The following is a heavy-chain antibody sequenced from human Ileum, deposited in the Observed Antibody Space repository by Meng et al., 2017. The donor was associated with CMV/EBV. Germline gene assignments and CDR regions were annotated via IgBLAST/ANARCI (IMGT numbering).Heavy chain of an antibody. J-gene: IGHJ4*02. Sequence: ASVSTASYYWTWIRQPPGKGPEWIGYIYYSGNTRDNPSLKSRVTISVDTPKNQFSLRLSSVTAADTAVYYCARVRDYYESSGYIDNWGQGVLVTVSS. D-gene: IGHD3-22*01. CDR2: IYYSGNT. CDR3: ARVRDYYESSGYIDN. CDR1: ASVSTASYY. V-gene: IGHV4-61*01.